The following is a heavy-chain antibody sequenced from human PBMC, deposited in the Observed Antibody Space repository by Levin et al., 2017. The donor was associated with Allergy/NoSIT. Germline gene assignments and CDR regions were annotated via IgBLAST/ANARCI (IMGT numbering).Heavy chain of an antibody. D-gene: IGHD6-19*01. J-gene: IGHJ4*02. CDR1: GFTFSNYG. V-gene: IGHV3-33*01. CDR2: IWYDGNDK. Sequence: GESLKISCAASGFTFSNYGIHWVRQAPGKGLEWVALIWYDGNDKYYADSGKGRFTISRDNSKNTLYLQMNSLRVEDTAVYYCARDRGSGWLDYWGQGTLVTVSS. CDR3: ARDRGSGWLDY.